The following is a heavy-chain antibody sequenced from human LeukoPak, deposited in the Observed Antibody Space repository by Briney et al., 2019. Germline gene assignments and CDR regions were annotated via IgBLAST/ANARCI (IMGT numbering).Heavy chain of an antibody. V-gene: IGHV4-59*01. Sequence: PSETLSLTCTVSGGSISSYYWSWIRQPPGKGLEWIGHIYYSGSTNYNPSLTSRVTISVDTSKNQFSLKLSFVTAADTAVYYCARGGSWYVFDIWVQGTMVTVSS. D-gene: IGHD6-13*01. CDR2: IYYSGST. CDR1: GGSISSYY. J-gene: IGHJ3*02. CDR3: ARGGSWYVFDI.